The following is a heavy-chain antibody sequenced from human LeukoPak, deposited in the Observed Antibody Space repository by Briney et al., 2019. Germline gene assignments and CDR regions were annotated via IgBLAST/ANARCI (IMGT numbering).Heavy chain of an antibody. Sequence: ASVKVSCKRSGYTFTSYYMHWGGQAPGQGGEGMGVINPSGGSTSYAQKFQGRVTITRDKSTSTVYMELSSLRSEDTAVYYWARTYSSSWYGHFDYWGQGTLVTVSS. CDR3: ARTYSSSWYGHFDY. V-gene: IGHV1-46*01. D-gene: IGHD6-13*01. CDR2: INPSGGST. CDR1: GYTFTSYY. J-gene: IGHJ4*02.